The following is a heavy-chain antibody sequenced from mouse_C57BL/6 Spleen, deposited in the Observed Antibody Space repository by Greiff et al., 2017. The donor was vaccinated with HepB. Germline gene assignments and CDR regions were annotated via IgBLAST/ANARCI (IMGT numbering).Heavy chain of an antibody. CDR1: GFTFSSYA. CDR2: ISSGGGYI. Sequence: EVKLVESGEGLVKPGGSLKLSCAASGFTFSSYAMSWVRQTPEKRLEWVAYISSGGGYIYYADTVKGRFTISRDNAGNTLYLQMSSLKSEDTAMYYCTRDRITGLFDYWGQGTTLTVSS. CDR3: TRDRITGLFDY. V-gene: IGHV5-9-1*02. J-gene: IGHJ2*01. D-gene: IGHD2-4*01.